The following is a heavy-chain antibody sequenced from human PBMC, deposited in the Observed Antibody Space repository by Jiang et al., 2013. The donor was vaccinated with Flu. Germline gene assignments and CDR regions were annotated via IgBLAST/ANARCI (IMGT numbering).Heavy chain of an antibody. J-gene: IGHJ4*02. CDR1: GGSFSGYY. D-gene: IGHD6-13*01. CDR2: INHSGST. Sequence: LLKPSETLSLTCAVYGGSFSGYYWSWIRQPPGKGLEWIGEINHSGSTNYNPSLKSRVTISVDTSKNQFSLKLSSVTAADTAVYYCARAQQLVRFADYWGQGTLVTVSS. CDR3: ARAQQLVRFADY. V-gene: IGHV4-34*01.